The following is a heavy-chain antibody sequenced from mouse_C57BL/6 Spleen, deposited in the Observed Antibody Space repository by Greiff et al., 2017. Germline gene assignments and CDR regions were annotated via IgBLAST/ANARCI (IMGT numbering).Heavy chain of an antibody. V-gene: IGHV2-9*01. CDR3: AKHRGGAMDY. Sequence: VQLKQSGPGLVAPSQSLSITCPVSGFLLTSYGVDWVRQPPGKGLEWLGVIWGGGSTNYNSALMSRLSISKDNSPSQLLSKMNRLQTDDTAMYYCAKHRGGAMDYWGQGTSVTVSS. J-gene: IGHJ4*01. CDR1: GFLLTSYG. CDR2: IWGGGST. D-gene: IGHD3-3*01.